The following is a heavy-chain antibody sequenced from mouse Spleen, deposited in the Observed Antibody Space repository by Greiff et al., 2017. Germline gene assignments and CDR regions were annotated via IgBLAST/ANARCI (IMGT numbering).Heavy chain of an antibody. D-gene: IGHD2-4*01. CDR1: GYSITSGYY. CDR3: ASYYDYPWFAY. CDR2: ISYDGSN. J-gene: IGHJ3*01. V-gene: IGHV3-6*02. Sequence: EVKLQESGPGLVKPSQSLSLTCSVTGYSITSGYYWNWIRQFPGNKLEWMGYISYDGSNNYNPSLKNRISITRDTSKNQFFLKLNSVTTEDTATYYCASYYDYPWFAYWGQGTLVTVSA.